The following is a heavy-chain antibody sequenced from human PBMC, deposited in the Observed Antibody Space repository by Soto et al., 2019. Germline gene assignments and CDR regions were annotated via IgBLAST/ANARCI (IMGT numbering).Heavy chain of an antibody. D-gene: IGHD6-13*01. CDR1: GGSFSGYY. CDR3: ARGGVAAAAGMDV. J-gene: IGHJ6*02. CDR2: INHSGSP. Sequence: QVQLQQWGAGLLKPSETLSLTCAVYGGSFSGYYWSWIRQPPGKGLEWIGEINHSGSPNYNPSLKSRVTISVDTSKYQFSLKLSSVTAADTAVYYCARGGVAAAAGMDVWGQGTTVTVSS. V-gene: IGHV4-34*01.